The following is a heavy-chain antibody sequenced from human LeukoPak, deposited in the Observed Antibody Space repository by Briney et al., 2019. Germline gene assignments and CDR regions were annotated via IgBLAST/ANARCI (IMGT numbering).Heavy chain of an antibody. CDR3: ARVVLPPVTFDY. V-gene: IGHV3-30*03. J-gene: IGHJ4*02. CDR1: GFTFSSYG. D-gene: IGHD2-21*02. CDR2: ISYDGSNK. Sequence: GGSLRLSCAASGFTFSSYGMHWVRQAPGKGLEWVAVISYDGSNKYYADSVKGRFTISRDNSKNTLYLQMNSLRAEDTAVYYCARVVLPPVTFDYWGQGTLVTVSS.